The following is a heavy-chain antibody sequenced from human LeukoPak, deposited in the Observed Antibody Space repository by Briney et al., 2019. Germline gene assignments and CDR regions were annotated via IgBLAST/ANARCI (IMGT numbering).Heavy chain of an antibody. CDR2: IKQDGSEK. CDR3: ASDSSGWYNPITFDY. V-gene: IGHV3-7*01. CDR1: GFTFSSYW. D-gene: IGHD6-19*01. Sequence: GGSLRLSCAASGFTFSSYWMSWVRQAPGKGLECVANIKQDGSEKYYVDSVKGRFTISRDNAKNSLYLQMNSLRAEDTAVYYCASDSSGWYNPITFDYWGQRTLVTVSS. J-gene: IGHJ4*02.